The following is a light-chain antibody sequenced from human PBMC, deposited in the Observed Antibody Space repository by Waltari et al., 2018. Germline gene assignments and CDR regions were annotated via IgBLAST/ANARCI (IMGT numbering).Light chain of an antibody. CDR2: RAS. CDR1: RDIANN. J-gene: IGKJ4*01. CDR3: QQGYDFPCT. V-gene: IGKV1-6*02. Sequence: IQMTQSTSSLSASIGDTVTNTCRASRDIANNLNWYQQQSGKAPKLLIYRASSLQSGVPSRFSGSGSGTDFSLTISSLQPEDFATYYCQQGYDFPCTFGRGTKVEIK.